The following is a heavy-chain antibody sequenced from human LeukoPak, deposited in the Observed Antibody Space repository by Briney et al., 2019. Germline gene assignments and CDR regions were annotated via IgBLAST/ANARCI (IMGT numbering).Heavy chain of an antibody. J-gene: IGHJ4*02. V-gene: IGHV3-11*01. Sequence: GGSLRLSCAASGFIFIDYHMNWIRQAPGKGLEWVSYISPGGDIIYFADYVKGRFTISRDNAKNSLFLQMNSLTAEDTAVYYCASGRDIAVAGPGGYFDYWGQGTLVTVSS. CDR3: ASGRDIAVAGPGGYFDY. D-gene: IGHD6-19*01. CDR1: GFIFIDYH. CDR2: ISPGGDII.